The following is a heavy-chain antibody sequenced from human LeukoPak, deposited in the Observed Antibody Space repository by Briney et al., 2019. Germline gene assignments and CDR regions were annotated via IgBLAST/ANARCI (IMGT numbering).Heavy chain of an antibody. Sequence: SEALSLTCTVSGGSISSYYWTWIRQPPGKGLEWIGYIYYSGSTNYNPSLKSRVTISVDTSKNQFSLKLNSVTAADTAVYYCARVGTDSGSYYPFDYWGQGTLVTVSS. V-gene: IGHV4-59*01. CDR2: IYYSGST. CDR1: GGSISSYY. J-gene: IGHJ4*02. CDR3: ARVGTDSGSYYPFDY. D-gene: IGHD1-26*01.